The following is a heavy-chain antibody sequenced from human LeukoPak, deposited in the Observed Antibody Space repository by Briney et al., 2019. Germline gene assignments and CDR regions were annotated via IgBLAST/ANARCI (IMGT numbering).Heavy chain of an antibody. CDR1: GYTFTSYA. Sequence: GASVKVSCKASGYTFTSYAMNWVRQAPGQGLEWMGRINPNNGATNYAQKLQGRVTITGDTSISTAYMELSSLRPDDTAVYYCTRESGSYHGNDYWGQGTLVTVSS. CDR2: INPNNGAT. V-gene: IGHV1-2*06. J-gene: IGHJ4*02. CDR3: TRESGSYHGNDY. D-gene: IGHD1-26*01.